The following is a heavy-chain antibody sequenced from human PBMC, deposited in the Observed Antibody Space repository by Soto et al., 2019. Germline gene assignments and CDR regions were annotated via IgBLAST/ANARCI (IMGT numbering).Heavy chain of an antibody. CDR1: GFTFSSYG. J-gene: IGHJ4*02. Sequence: QVQLVESGGGVVQPGRSLRLSCAASGFTFSSYGMHWVRQAPGKGLEWVAVISYDGSNKYYADSVKGRFTISRDNSKNTLYLQMNSLRAEDTAVYYCAKVRPRHSGSYGAGGYYFDYWGQGTLVTVSS. CDR3: AKVRPRHSGSYGAGGYYFDY. V-gene: IGHV3-30*18. D-gene: IGHD1-26*01. CDR2: ISYDGSNK.